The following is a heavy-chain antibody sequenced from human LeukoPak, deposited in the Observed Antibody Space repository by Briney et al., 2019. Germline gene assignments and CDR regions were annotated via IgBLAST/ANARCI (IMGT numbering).Heavy chain of an antibody. CDR2: IEPNSGVT. CDR1: GYTFTVKF. D-gene: IGHD1-7*01. J-gene: IGHJ4*02. CDR3: ATETGNFYFYS. V-gene: IGHV1-2*02. Sequence: ASVKVSCKASGYTFTVKFLHWLRQAPGQGLEWMGGIEPNSGVTVYGQKFRGRVTVTRDTSVSTAYMELSRLRSDDTAVYYCATETGNFYFYSWGQGTLVTVSS.